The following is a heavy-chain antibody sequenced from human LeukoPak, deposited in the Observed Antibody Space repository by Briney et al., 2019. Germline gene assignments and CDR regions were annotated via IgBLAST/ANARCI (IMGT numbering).Heavy chain of an antibody. CDR2: ISAYNGYT. CDR3: ARDKAVTTELTQYFQH. Sequence: ASVKVSCKTSGYTFTNYGVSWVRQAPGQGLEWMGWISAYNGYTNYAQKLQVRVTMSTDTSTSTAYMELRSLTSDDTAVYYCARDKAVTTELTQYFQHWGQGTLVTVSS. D-gene: IGHD4-11*01. J-gene: IGHJ1*01. CDR1: GYTFTNYG. V-gene: IGHV1-18*01.